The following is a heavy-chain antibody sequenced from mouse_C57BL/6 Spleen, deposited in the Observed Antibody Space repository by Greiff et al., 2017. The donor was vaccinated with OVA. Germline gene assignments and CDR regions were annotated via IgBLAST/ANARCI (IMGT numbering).Heavy chain of an antibody. J-gene: IGHJ2*01. D-gene: IGHD1-1*01. V-gene: IGHV1-15*01. CDR3: TRCSLITTVVAFDY. CDR1: GYTFTDYE. CDR2: IDPETGGT. Sequence: QVQLKESGAELVRPGASVTLSCKASGYTFTDYEMHWVKQTPVHGLEWIGAIDPETGGTAYNQKFKGKAILTADKSSSTAYMELRSLTSEDSAVYYCTRCSLITTVVAFDYWGQGTTLTVSS.